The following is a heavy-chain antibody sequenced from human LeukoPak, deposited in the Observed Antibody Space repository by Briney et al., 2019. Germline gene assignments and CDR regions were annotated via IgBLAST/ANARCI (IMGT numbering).Heavy chain of an antibody. CDR1: GFIFGGYW. CDR2: TNPDGSIK. CDR3: VSGFLQWLY. J-gene: IGHJ4*02. V-gene: IGHV3-7*01. Sequence: GSLRLSCAASGFIFGGYWMSWVRQAPGRGLEWVANTNPDGSIKYYVDSVNGRFTISRDNAKNSLYLQMNSLRAEDTAVYYCVSGFLQWLYWGQGTLVTVSS. D-gene: IGHD3-3*01.